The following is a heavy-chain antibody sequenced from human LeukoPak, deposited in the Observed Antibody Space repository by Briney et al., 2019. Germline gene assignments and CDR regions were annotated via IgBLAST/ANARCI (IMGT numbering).Heavy chain of an antibody. CDR1: GYSFTSYW. CDR2: IYPGDSDT. CDR3: ARQGGTGSGSYNWLDP. Sequence: GESLNISCKGSGYSFTSYWICCVRQMPGRDLEWMVIIYPGDSDTRYSPSFQGQVTISADKSISTAYLQWSSLKASDTAMYYCARQGGTGSGSYNWLDPWGQGTLVTVSS. V-gene: IGHV5-51*01. D-gene: IGHD3-10*01. J-gene: IGHJ5*02.